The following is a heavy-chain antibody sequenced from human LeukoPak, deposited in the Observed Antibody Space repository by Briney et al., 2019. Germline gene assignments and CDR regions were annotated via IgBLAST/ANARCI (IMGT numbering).Heavy chain of an antibody. CDR2: IYYSGST. D-gene: IGHD4-23*01. Sequence: PSETLSLTCTVSGGSISSYYWSWIRQPPGKGLEWIGYIYYSGSTNYNPSLKSRVTISVDTSKNQFSLKLSSVTAADTAVHYCARAALNGGLDYWGQGTLVTVSS. J-gene: IGHJ4*02. V-gene: IGHV4-59*01. CDR3: ARAALNGGLDY. CDR1: GGSISSYY.